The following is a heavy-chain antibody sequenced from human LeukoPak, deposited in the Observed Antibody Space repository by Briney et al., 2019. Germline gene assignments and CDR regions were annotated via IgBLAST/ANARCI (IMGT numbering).Heavy chain of an antibody. V-gene: IGHV3-30*04. CDR2: ISYDGSNK. CDR3: ARNFRDGYNNSFDY. J-gene: IGHJ4*02. CDR1: GFTFSSYA. D-gene: IGHD5-24*01. Sequence: GGSLRLSCAASGFTFSSYAMDWVRQAPGKGLEWVTIISYDGSNKYYAGYVKGRFTISRDNSKNTLYLQMNSLRAEDTAVYYCARNFRDGYNNSFDYWGQGTLVTVSS.